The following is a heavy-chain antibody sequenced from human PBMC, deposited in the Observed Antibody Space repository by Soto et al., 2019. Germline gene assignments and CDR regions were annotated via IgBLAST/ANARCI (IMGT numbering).Heavy chain of an antibody. CDR1: GGSISSYY. CDR3: ASGPLSYFDY. Sequence: SETLSLTCTVSGGSISSYYWSWIRQPPGKGLEWIGYIYYSGSTNYNPSLKSRVTISVDTSKNQFSLKLSSVTAADTAVYYCASGPLSYFDYWGQGTLVTVSS. J-gene: IGHJ4*02. CDR2: IYYSGST. V-gene: IGHV4-59*01.